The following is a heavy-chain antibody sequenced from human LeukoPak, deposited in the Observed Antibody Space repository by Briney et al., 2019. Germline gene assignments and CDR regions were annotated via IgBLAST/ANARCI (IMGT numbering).Heavy chain of an antibody. Sequence: GGSLRLSCAASGFTFNSYAMHWVRQAPGKGLEWVAVILYDGSNKYYADSVKGRFTISRDNSKNTLYLQMNSLRAEDTAVYYCAKDLERGVITPNYFDYWGQGTLVTVSS. V-gene: IGHV3-30*18. CDR2: ILYDGSNK. D-gene: IGHD3-10*01. CDR3: AKDLERGVITPNYFDY. J-gene: IGHJ4*02. CDR1: GFTFNSYA.